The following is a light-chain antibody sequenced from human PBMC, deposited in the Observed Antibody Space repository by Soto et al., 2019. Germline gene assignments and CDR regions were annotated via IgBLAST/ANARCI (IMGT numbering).Light chain of an antibody. J-gene: IGKJ3*01. CDR3: HQYHECPIT. CDR2: GAS. CDR1: ESVSSN. Sequence: EIVMTQSPAILSVSPGEKATLSCRASESVSSNLAWYQQKPGQAPRLLISGASPRATGIPVRYSGSGSGTEFTVTRIRLHAEVFVFHYCHQYHECPITFGPGPDVDIK. V-gene: IGKV3-15*01.